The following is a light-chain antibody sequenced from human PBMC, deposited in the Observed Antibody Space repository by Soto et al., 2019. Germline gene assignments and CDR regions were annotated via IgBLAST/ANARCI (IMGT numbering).Light chain of an antibody. V-gene: IGKV3-11*01. CDR2: DAS. Sequence: EIVMTQSPATLSVSAGERATLSCRARQSVRSNLAWYQQKPGQAPRLLIYDASSRATGIPDRFSGSGSGTDFTLTISNLEPEDFAVYYCQQRSDWPWTFGQGTKVDIK. CDR3: QQRSDWPWT. J-gene: IGKJ1*01. CDR1: QSVRSN.